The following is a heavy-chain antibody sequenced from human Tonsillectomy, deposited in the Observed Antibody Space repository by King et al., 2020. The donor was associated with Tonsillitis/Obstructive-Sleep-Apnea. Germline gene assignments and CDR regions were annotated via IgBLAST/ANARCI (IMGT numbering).Heavy chain of an antibody. Sequence: VQLPQWGAGLLKPSETLSLTCGVYGGSFSGYYWSWIRQPPGKGLEWIGEINHSGSTDYSSSLKSQVTISRDTSKNQFSLRLTSVTAADTAVYYCGTNAGDYYYYMAVWGKGTTVTVSS. CDR2: INHSGST. V-gene: IGHV4-34*01. J-gene: IGHJ6*03. D-gene: IGHD2-2*01. CDR1: GGSFSGYY. CDR3: GTNAGDYYYYMAV.